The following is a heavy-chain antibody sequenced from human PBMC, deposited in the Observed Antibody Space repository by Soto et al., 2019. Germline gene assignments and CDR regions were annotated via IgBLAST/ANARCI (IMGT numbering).Heavy chain of an antibody. D-gene: IGHD2-21*02. CDR3: ARRVESCGGDCYSHWFFDL. J-gene: IGHJ2*01. Sequence: QVQLLQSGAEVKKPGSSVNVSCKASGGTLNNYAISWVRQAPGQGLEWMGGIIPILGTTNYAQKFKGRVTITADESTNTAYMELSSRTSDDTAIYYCARRVESCGGDCYSHWFFDLWVRGTLV. CDR2: IIPILGTT. CDR1: GGTLNNYA. V-gene: IGHV1-69*01.